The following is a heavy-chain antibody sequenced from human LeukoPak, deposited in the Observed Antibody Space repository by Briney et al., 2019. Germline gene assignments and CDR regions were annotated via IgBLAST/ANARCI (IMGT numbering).Heavy chain of an antibody. J-gene: IGHJ4*02. CDR3: VRGPIFEVEQGY. Sequence: ASVKVSCEASGYTFTNYDINWVRQATGQGLEWMGWMNPKRGSTGSAQKFQGRVTVTGDTSISTAYLELSSLRSDDTAVYYCVRGPIFEVEQGYWGQGTLVIVSS. V-gene: IGHV1-8*02. CDR2: MNPKRGST. D-gene: IGHD1/OR15-1a*01. CDR1: GYTFTNYD.